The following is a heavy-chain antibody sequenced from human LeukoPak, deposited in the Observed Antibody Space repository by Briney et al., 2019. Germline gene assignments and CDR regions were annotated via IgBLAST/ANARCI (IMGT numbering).Heavy chain of an antibody. J-gene: IGHJ4*02. D-gene: IGHD3-10*01. CDR3: AGGEYYYGSGSYYKI. Sequence: KPSETLSLTCAVYGGSFSGYYWSWIRQPPGKGLEWIGEINHSGSTNYNPSLKSRVTISVDTSKNQFSLKLSSVTAADTAVYYCAGGEYYYGSGSYYKIWGQGTLVTVSS. CDR2: INHSGST. V-gene: IGHV4-34*01. CDR1: GGSFSGYY.